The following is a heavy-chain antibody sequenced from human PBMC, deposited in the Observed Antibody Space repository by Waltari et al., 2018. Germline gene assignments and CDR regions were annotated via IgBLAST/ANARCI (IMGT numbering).Heavy chain of an antibody. CDR2: IGGRGGST. Sequence: EVQLLESGGGLVQPGGSLRLPCAAAGFTFSSDAMSWVRQAPGKGVEWVSAIGGRGGSTYYADSVKGRFTISRDNSKNTLYLQMNSLRAEDTAVYYCAKDGRTSYSSSQVYWGQGTLVTVSS. CDR3: AKDGRTSYSSSQVY. D-gene: IGHD6-6*01. V-gene: IGHV3-23*01. CDR1: GFTFSSDA. J-gene: IGHJ4*02.